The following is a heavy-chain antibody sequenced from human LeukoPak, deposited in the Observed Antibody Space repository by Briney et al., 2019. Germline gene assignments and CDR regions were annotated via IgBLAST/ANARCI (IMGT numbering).Heavy chain of an antibody. Sequence: GASVTVSCKASGHTFTSYDINWVRQATGQGLEWMGWMNPNSGNTGYAQKFQGRVTMTRNTSISTAYMELSSLRSEDTAVYYCARGRGDYYYYGMDVWGQGTTVTVSS. CDR3: ARGRGDYYYYGMDV. J-gene: IGHJ6*02. CDR2: MNPNSGNT. V-gene: IGHV1-8*01. CDR1: GHTFTSYD. D-gene: IGHD2-21*01.